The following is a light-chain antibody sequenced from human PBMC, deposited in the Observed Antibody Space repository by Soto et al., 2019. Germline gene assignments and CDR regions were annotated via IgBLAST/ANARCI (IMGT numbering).Light chain of an antibody. CDR3: ISYTTISTRL. CDR2: EVS. V-gene: IGLV2-14*01. CDR1: SSDVGAYKY. Sequence: QSALTQPASVSGSPGQSITISCTGTSSDVGAYKYVSWYQQHPGKAPKLMIYEVSNRPSGVSNRFSGSKSGNTASLTISGLQAEDEADYYCISYTTISTRLFGGGTKLTVL. J-gene: IGLJ3*02.